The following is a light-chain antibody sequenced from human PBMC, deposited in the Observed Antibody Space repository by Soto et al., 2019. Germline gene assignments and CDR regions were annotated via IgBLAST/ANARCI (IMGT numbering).Light chain of an antibody. CDR3: SSYTDSSNYV. CDR2: QVT. CDR1: SSDVGGYNY. Sequence: HSALTQPASVSGSPGQSITISCTGTSSDVGGYNYVSWYQQHPGKAPKLMIYQVTNRPSGVSNRFSGSRSGNTASLTISGLQAEDEADYYCSSYTDSSNYVFGTGTKVTVL. J-gene: IGLJ1*01. V-gene: IGLV2-14*01.